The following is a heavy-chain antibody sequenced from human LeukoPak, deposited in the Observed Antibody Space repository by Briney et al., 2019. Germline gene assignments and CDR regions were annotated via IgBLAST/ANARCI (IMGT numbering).Heavy chain of an antibody. J-gene: IGHJ4*02. CDR3: ARSPTYYDFWSGYKFIDY. CDR2: MKHDGSEK. CDR1: GFTFSSYW. V-gene: IGHV3-7*01. Sequence: PGGSLRLSCAAPGFTFSSYWMSWVRQAPGKGLEWVATMKHDGSEKYYVDSVKGRFIISRDNPKSSLYLQMNSLQAEDTAVYYCARSPTYYDFWSGYKFIDYWGQGTLVTVSS. D-gene: IGHD3-3*01.